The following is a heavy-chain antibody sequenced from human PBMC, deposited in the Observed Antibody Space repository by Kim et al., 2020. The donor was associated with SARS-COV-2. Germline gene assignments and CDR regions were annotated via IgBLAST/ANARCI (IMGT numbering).Heavy chain of an antibody. Sequence: YSQKFQGRVTITRDTSASTAYMELSSLRSEDTAVYYCARPLYSSSWYDYWGQGTLVTVSS. V-gene: IGHV1-3*01. D-gene: IGHD6-13*01. J-gene: IGHJ4*02. CDR3: ARPLYSSSWYDY.